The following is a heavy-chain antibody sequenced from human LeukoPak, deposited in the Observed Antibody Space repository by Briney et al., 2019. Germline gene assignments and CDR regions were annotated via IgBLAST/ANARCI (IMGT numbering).Heavy chain of an antibody. CDR3: AKDPSYYDFWSGYYMDFQH. Sequence: SQTLSLTCTVSGGSISSGDYYWSWIRQFPGTGLEWIGYIYYSGSTNYNPSLKSRVTISLDTSKNQFSLKLSSVTAADTAVYYCAKDPSYYDFWSGYYMDFQHWGQGTLVTVSS. D-gene: IGHD3-3*01. CDR1: GGSISSGDYY. CDR2: IYYSGST. J-gene: IGHJ1*01. V-gene: IGHV4-31*03.